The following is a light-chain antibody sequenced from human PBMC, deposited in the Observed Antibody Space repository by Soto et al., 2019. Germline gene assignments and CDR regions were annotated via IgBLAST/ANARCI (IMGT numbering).Light chain of an antibody. V-gene: IGLV2-11*01. J-gene: IGLJ2*01. CDR3: CSYAGSYTLV. CDR1: GSDVGGYNY. CDR2: DVT. Sequence: QSALTQPRSVSGSPGQSVTISCTGTGSDVGGYNYVSWYLQHPGKAPKLMINDVTKRPSGVPDRFSGSKSGNTASLTISGLQAEDEADYYCCSYAGSYTLVFGGGTKLTVL.